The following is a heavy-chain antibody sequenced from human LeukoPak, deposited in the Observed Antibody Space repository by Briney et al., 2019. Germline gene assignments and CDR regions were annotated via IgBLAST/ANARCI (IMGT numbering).Heavy chain of an antibody. CDR1: GGSFSGYY. Sequence: PSETLSLTXAVYGGSFSGYYWSWIRQPPGKGLEWIGEINHSGSTNYNPSLKSRVTISVDTSKNQFSLKLSSVTAADTAVYYCARSGGVYYYYYMDVWGKGTTVTVSS. D-gene: IGHD3-10*01. V-gene: IGHV4-34*01. J-gene: IGHJ6*03. CDR3: ARSGGVYYYYYMDV. CDR2: INHSGST.